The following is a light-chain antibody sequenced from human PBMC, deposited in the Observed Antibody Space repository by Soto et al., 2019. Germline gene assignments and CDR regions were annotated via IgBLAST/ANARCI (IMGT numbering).Light chain of an antibody. Sequence: QSVLTQPPSVSAAPGHQVTIFCSGSSSNIGAHYVSWYQQLPGTAPKLLIYENNKRPSGIPGRFSGSKSGTSATLGITGLQTGDEADYYCGTWDNSLNGGVFGGGTKLTVL. J-gene: IGLJ3*02. CDR2: ENN. V-gene: IGLV1-51*02. CDR1: SSNIGAHY. CDR3: GTWDNSLNGGV.